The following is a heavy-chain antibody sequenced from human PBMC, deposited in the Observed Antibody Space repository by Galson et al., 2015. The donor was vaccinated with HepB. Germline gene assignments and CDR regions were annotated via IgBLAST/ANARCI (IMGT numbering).Heavy chain of an antibody. J-gene: IGHJ5*02. V-gene: IGHV1-3*01. Sequence: SVKVSCKASGYTFTSYAMHWVRQAPGQRLEWMGWINAGNGNTKYSQKFQGRVTITRDTSASTAYMELSSLRSEDTAVYYCARSRYCSSTSCQRSWFDPWGQGTLVTVSS. CDR3: ARSRYCSSTSCQRSWFDP. CDR1: GYTFTSYA. CDR2: INAGNGNT. D-gene: IGHD2-2*01.